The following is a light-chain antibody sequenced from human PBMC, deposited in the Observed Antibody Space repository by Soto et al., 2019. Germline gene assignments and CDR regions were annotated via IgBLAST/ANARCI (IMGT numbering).Light chain of an antibody. J-gene: IGLJ1*01. CDR1: SSDVGGYNY. V-gene: IGLV2-14*01. Sequence: QSVLTQPASVSGSPGQSITISCTGTSSDVGGYNYVSWYQQHPGKAPKLMIYDVSNRPSGVSNRFSGSKSGTTASLTISGLQAEDEADYYCSSYTRSSLYVFGTGTKVTVL. CDR2: DVS. CDR3: SSYTRSSLYV.